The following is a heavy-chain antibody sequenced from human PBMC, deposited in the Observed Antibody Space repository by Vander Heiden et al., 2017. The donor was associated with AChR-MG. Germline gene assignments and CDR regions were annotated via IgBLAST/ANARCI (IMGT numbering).Heavy chain of an antibody. V-gene: IGHV4-34*01. D-gene: IGHD5-18*01. CDR2: ITHSGST. CDR3: VRGRRWLQRSFDY. Sequence: QVQLQQWGAGLLKPSETLSLTCAVQGGSFSGYYWTWIRQPPGKGLEWIGEITHSGSTNYNPSLKSRVTISVDTSKNQFSLKLSSVTAADTAVYYCVRGRRWLQRSFDYWGQGTLVTVSS. J-gene: IGHJ4*02. CDR1: GGSFSGYY.